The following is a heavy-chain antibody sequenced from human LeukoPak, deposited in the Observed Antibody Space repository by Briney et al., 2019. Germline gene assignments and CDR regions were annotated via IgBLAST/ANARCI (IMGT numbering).Heavy chain of an antibody. CDR2: IYTGGST. CDR3: ARGHGA. Sequence: GGSLRLSCAVSGFTVSNYYMSWVRQAPGKELEWVSVIYTGGSTHYAASVKGRFTISRDISKNSLFLQMNSLRADDTAVYYCARGHGAWGQGTLVTVSS. CDR1: GFTVSNYY. J-gene: IGHJ5*02. D-gene: IGHD5-24*01. V-gene: IGHV3-66*01.